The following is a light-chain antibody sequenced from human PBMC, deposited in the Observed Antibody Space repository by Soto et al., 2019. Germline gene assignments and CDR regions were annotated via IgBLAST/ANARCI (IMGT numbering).Light chain of an antibody. J-gene: IGKJ2*01. CDR1: QSVSSSY. CDR2: GAS. V-gene: IGKV3-20*01. Sequence: EIVLTQSPGTLSLSPGERATLSCRASQSVSSSYLAWYQQKPGQAPRLLIYGASSRATGIPDRFSGSGSATDLTLTISRLEPDDFAVYYCQQYGSSPNTFGQGTKLEIK. CDR3: QQYGSSPNT.